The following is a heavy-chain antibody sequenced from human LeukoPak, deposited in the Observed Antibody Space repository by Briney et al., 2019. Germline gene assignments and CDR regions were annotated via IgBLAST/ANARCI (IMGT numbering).Heavy chain of an antibody. D-gene: IGHD3-10*02. Sequence: PSGTLSLTCAVSGCTISSSNLWSWVRPPPGKGLEWVGEIYHSGSTNYNPSLQSRVTISVDTSKNQFYLKLTSVSAADTAVYYCARDTMYNTRWSYAFDIWGQGTMVTVSS. CDR2: IYHSGST. V-gene: IGHV4-4*02. CDR1: GCTISSSNL. J-gene: IGHJ3*02. CDR3: ARDTMYNTRWSYAFDI.